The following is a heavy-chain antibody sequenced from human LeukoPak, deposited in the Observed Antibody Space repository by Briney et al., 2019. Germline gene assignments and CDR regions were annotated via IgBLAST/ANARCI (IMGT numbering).Heavy chain of an antibody. CDR3: ARDRARWFGEFPNYFDY. Sequence: GGCLRLCCAASGFTFGPYTMKWGRQAPGKGLEWVSYISSSSDTIYYADSVKGRLTISRDNAKNSLYLQMNSLRAEDTAVYYCARDRARWFGEFPNYFDYWGQGTLVTVSS. J-gene: IGHJ4*02. CDR1: GFTFGPYT. V-gene: IGHV3-48*01. CDR2: ISSSSDTI. D-gene: IGHD3-10*01.